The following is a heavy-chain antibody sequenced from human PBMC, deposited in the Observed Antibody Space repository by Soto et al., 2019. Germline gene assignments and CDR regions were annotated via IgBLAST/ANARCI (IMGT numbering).Heavy chain of an antibody. Sequence: PGGSLRLSCAASGFTVSSIYMSWVRQAPGKGLEWVSVIYSGGSTYYADSVKGRFTISRDNSKNTLYLQMNSLRAEDTAVYYCARDQSGYLDYWGQGTLVTVSS. V-gene: IGHV3-53*01. CDR1: GFTVSSIY. D-gene: IGHD3-3*01. J-gene: IGHJ4*02. CDR3: ARDQSGYLDY. CDR2: IYSGGST.